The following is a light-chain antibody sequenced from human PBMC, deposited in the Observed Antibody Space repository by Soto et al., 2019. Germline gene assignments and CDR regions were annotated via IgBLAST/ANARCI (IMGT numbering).Light chain of an antibody. Sequence: EIVMTQSPATLSVSPGERVTLSCGASQSVSTNLAWYQQKPGQAPRLLIYGTSTRATGIPGRFSGSGSGTEFTLTISSLQSEDFALYYCQQYNNWPLTFGPGTKVDIK. CDR2: GTS. CDR1: QSVSTN. V-gene: IGKV3-15*01. J-gene: IGKJ3*01. CDR3: QQYNNWPLT.